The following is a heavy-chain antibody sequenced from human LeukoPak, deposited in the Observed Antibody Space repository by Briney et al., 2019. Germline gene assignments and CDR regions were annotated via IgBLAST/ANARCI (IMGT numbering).Heavy chain of an antibody. J-gene: IGHJ6*03. D-gene: IGHD2-15*01. CDR1: GFTFSSYS. V-gene: IGHV3-48*01. CDR2: ISSSSSTI. CDR3: ARPIYCSGGSCYSGNPRYYYMDV. Sequence: GGSLRLSCAASGFTFSSYSMNWVRQAPGKGLEWVSYISSSSSTIYYADSVKGRFTISRDNAKNSLYLQMNSLRAEDTAVYYRARPIYCSGGSCYSGNPRYYYMDVWGKGTTVTVSS.